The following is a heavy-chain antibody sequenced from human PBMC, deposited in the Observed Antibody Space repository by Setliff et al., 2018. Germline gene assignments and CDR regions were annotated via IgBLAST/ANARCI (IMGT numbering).Heavy chain of an antibody. CDR1: EFTFSSYW. V-gene: IGHV3-74*01. CDR3: ATGGGQYYDR. Sequence: GGSLRLSCAASEFTFSSYWMHWVRQAPGKGLVWVSRINSDGSSTIYADSVKGRFTISRDNAENTLYLQMNSLRPDDTALYYCATGGGQYYDRWGRGTLVTVSS. D-gene: IGHD3-16*01. CDR2: INSDGSST. J-gene: IGHJ2*01.